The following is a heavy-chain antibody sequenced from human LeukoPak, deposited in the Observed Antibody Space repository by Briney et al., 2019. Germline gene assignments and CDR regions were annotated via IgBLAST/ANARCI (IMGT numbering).Heavy chain of an antibody. D-gene: IGHD2-2*01. CDR1: LGSIRVYY. J-gene: IGHJ5*02. V-gene: IGHV4-59*01. CDR3: ASLGGRSTTNCDVHWFEP. CDR2: IYYSGST. Sequence: SETLSLTCIVPLGSIRVYYWSWIRQPPGTGLEWIGYIYYSGSTNYNPSLKSRVTISVDTSKNQFSLRLRSGSATDTSVNYCASLGGRSTTNCDVHWFEPWGQGTVVSVPA.